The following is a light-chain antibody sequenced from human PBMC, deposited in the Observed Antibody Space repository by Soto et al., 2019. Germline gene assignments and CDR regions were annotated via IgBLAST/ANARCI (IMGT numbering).Light chain of an antibody. Sequence: EIVLTQSPASLSLSPGEKATLSCRASQSVGRDLAWYQQKPGQAPRLLIYDASNRATGIPARFSGSGSGTDFTLTVSSLEPEDFAFDYGQQRCNWWTFGQGTKVDSK. J-gene: IGKJ1*01. CDR1: QSVGRD. CDR3: QQRCNWWT. V-gene: IGKV3-11*01. CDR2: DAS.